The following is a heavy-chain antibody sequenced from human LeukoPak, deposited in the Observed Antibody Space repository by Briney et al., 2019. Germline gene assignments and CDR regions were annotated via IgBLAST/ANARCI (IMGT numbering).Heavy chain of an antibody. CDR1: GGSISYYF. CDR2: VYYSGST. Sequence: SETLSLTCTVSGGSISYYFWSWIRQPPGKGLEWIGYVYYSGSTSYNPSLKSRVTISLDTSKHQFSLKLNSVTAADTAVYYCARHAYCGGDCFGGAFEIWGQGAMVTVSS. D-gene: IGHD2-21*02. J-gene: IGHJ3*02. V-gene: IGHV4-59*08. CDR3: ARHAYCGGDCFGGAFEI.